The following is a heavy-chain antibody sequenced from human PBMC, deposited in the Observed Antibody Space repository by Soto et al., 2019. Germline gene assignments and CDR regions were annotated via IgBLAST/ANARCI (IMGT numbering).Heavy chain of an antibody. Sequence: QVQLVESGGGVVQPGRSLRLSCAASGFTFSSYAMHWVRQAPGKGLEWVAVISYDGSNKYYADSVKGRFTISRDNSKNPLYLQMNSLRAEDTAVYSCARGYYDSREDYWGQGTLVTVSS. CDR1: GFTFSSYA. D-gene: IGHD3-22*01. V-gene: IGHV3-30-3*01. CDR3: ARGYYDSREDY. CDR2: ISYDGSNK. J-gene: IGHJ4*02.